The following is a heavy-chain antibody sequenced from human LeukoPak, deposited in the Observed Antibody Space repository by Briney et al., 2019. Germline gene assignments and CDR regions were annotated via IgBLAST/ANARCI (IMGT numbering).Heavy chain of an antibody. J-gene: IGHJ5*02. Sequence: ASVKVSCKASGYPFTSSAMHWVSQAPGHRLGWMGWINAGNGNTKYSQKFQGRVTITRDTSARPAFMEMSRLRSEETAVYYCTRKRSGTYGSGRPYRLFDPWGQGTLVTVSS. CDR1: GYPFTSSA. CDR3: TRKRSGTYGSGRPYRLFDP. V-gene: IGHV1-3*01. CDR2: INAGNGNT. D-gene: IGHD3-10*01.